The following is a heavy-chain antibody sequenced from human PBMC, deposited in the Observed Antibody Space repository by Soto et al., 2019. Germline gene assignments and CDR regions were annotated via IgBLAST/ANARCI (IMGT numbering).Heavy chain of an antibody. Sequence: SETLSLTCTVSGGSISSSSYYWGWIRQPPGKGLEWIGSIYYSGSTYYNPSLKSRVTISVDTSKNQFSLKLSSVTAADTAVHYCARQSRSGSLDNGNGMDVWGQGTTVTVS. CDR2: IYYSGST. CDR3: ARQSRSGSLDNGNGMDV. CDR1: GGSISSSSYY. J-gene: IGHJ6*02. D-gene: IGHD1-20*01. V-gene: IGHV4-39*01.